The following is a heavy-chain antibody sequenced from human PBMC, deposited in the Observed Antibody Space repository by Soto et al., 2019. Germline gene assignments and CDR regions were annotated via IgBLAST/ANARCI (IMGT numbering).Heavy chain of an antibody. CDR3: ARVRTYYYDSSGYSP. J-gene: IGHJ5*02. D-gene: IGHD3-22*01. V-gene: IGHV1-69*13. Sequence: GASVKVSCKASGGTFSSYAISWVRQAHGQGLEWMGGIIPIFGTADYAQKFQGRVTITADESTSTAYMELSSLRSEDTAVYYCARVRTYYYDSSGYSPWGQGTLVTGFS. CDR2: IIPIFGTA. CDR1: GGTFSSYA.